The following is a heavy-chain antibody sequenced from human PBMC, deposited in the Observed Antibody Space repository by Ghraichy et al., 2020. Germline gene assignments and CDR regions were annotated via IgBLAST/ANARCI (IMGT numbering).Heavy chain of an antibody. V-gene: IGHV1-18*01. D-gene: IGHD1-26*01. Sequence: ASVKVSCKASGYTFTSYGISWVRQAPGQGLEWMGWISAYNGNTNYAQKLQGRVTMTTDTSTSTAYMELRSLRSDDTAVYYCASQTWYSGSYYPTHDAFDIWGQGTMVTVSS. CDR3: ASQTWYSGSYYPTHDAFDI. CDR2: ISAYNGNT. CDR1: GYTFTSYG. J-gene: IGHJ3*02.